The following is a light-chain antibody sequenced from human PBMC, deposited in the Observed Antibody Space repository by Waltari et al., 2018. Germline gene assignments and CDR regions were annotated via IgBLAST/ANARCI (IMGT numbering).Light chain of an antibody. V-gene: IGLV2-23*01. CDR1: TNDTGSYNL. Sequence: QSALTQPASLSGSPDQSITISRTGTTNDTGSYNLVSWYQQHPGKAPKLIIYEAIKRPSGVSDRFSGSKSGNTASLTISGLQAEDEADYYCSSYAGDNILVFGGGTRLTVL. J-gene: IGLJ3*02. CDR2: EAI. CDR3: SSYAGDNILV.